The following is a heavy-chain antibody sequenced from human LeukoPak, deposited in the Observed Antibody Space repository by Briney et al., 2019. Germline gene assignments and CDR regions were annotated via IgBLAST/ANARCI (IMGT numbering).Heavy chain of an antibody. CDR2: IYYSGST. CDR3: AREVVAAAGTVDY. CDR1: GASISSSRYY. D-gene: IGHD6-13*01. V-gene: IGHV4-61*01. Sequence: SETLSLTCTVSGASISSSRYYWSWIRQPPGKGLEWIGYIYYSGSTNYNPSLKSRVTISVDTSKNQFSLKLTSVTAADTAVYYCAREVVAAAGTVDYWGQGTLVTVSS. J-gene: IGHJ4*02.